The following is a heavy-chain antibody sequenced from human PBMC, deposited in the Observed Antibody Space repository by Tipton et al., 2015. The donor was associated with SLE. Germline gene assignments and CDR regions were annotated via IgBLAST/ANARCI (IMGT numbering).Heavy chain of an antibody. CDR2: ISYDGSNK. CDR3: ARVGGELTYYYYGMDV. D-gene: IGHD1-7*01. CDR1: GFTFRTYA. J-gene: IGHJ6*02. V-gene: IGHV3-30-3*01. Sequence: SLRLSCAASGFTFRTYAMAWVRQAPGKGLEWVAVISYDGSNKYYADSVKGRFTISRDNSKNTLYLQMNSLRAEDTAVYYCARVGGELTYYYYGMDVWGQGTTVTVSS.